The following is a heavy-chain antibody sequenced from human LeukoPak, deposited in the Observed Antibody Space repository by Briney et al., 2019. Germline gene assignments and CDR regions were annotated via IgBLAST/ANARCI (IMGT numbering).Heavy chain of an antibody. D-gene: IGHD2-2*02. CDR3: ARDTKLGYCSSTSCYTGPRYYYGMDV. V-gene: IGHV4-34*01. J-gene: IGHJ6*02. CDR2: INHSGST. CDR1: GGSFSGYY. Sequence: PSETLSLTCAVYGGSFSGYYWSWIRQPPGKGLEWIGEINHSGSTNYNPSLKSRVTISVDTSKNQFSLKLSSVTAADTAVYYCARDTKLGYCSSTSCYTGPRYYYGMDVWGQGTTVTVSS.